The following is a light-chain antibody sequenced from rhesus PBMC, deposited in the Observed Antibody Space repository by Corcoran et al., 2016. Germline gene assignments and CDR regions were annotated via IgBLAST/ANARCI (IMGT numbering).Light chain of an antibody. Sequence: EIVMTQSPVTLSLSPGERATLSCRASQSVSSSLAWYQQKPGQAPKLLIYGASRRATGIPDRFSGSGSGAEFTLTISSLEPEDVGVYYCQQDYTWPLTFGGGTKVELK. CDR3: QQDYTWPLT. J-gene: IGKJ4*01. CDR1: QSVSSS. CDR2: GAS. V-gene: IGKV3-42*01.